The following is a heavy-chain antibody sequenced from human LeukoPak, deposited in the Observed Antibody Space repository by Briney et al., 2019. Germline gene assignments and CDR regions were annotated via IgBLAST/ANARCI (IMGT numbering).Heavy chain of an antibody. J-gene: IGHJ4*02. V-gene: IGHV3-7*03. CDR3: AREHWGPEY. CDR1: GFTFSTYW. Sequence: GGSLRLSCAASGFTFSTYWMTWVRQAPGKGLEWVANIKQDGSDKHYVDSVKGRFTISRDNAKNPVYLQMNSLRAEDTAVYYCAREHWGPEYWGQGTLVTVSS. CDR2: IKQDGSDK. D-gene: IGHD7-27*01.